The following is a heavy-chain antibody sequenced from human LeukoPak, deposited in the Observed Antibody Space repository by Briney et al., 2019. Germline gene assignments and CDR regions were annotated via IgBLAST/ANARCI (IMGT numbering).Heavy chain of an antibody. V-gene: IGHV3-33*08. CDR2: VWHDGSNK. CDR1: GFTFSTYG. Sequence: PGGSLRLSCAASGFTFSTYGMHWVRQAPGKGLEWVAVVWHDGSNKYYADSVKGRFTISRDNSKNTLSLQMSSLRAEDTAVYYCARDDFSQGYSFYGMDVWGQGTTVTVSS. J-gene: IGHJ6*02. D-gene: IGHD2/OR15-2a*01. CDR3: ARDDFSQGYSFYGMDV.